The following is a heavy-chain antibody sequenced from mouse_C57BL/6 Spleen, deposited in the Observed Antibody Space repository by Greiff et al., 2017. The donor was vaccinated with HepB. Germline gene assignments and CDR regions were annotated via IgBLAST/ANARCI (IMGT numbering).Heavy chain of an antibody. D-gene: IGHD1-1*01. CDR3: ARPYGSNYFDY. J-gene: IGHJ2*01. CDR1: GFTFSDYG. V-gene: IGHV5-17*01. CDR2: ISSGSSTI. Sequence: DVMLVESGGGLVKPGGSLKLSCAASGFTFSDYGMHWVRQAPEKGLEWVAYISSGSSTIYYADTVKGRFTISRDNAKNTLFLQMTSLRSEDTAMYYCARPYGSNYFDYWGQGTTLTVSS.